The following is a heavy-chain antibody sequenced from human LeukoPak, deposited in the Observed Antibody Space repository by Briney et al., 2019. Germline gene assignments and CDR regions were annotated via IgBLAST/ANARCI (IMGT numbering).Heavy chain of an antibody. CDR3: ARDRTQFTYNWFDP. CDR2: ISAYNGNT. Sequence: GASVKVSCKASGYTFTSYGISWVRQAPGQGLEWMGWISAYNGNTNYAQKLQGRVTMTTDTSTSTAYMELRSLRSDDTAVYYCARDRTQFTYNWFDPWGQGTLVTVSS. V-gene: IGHV1-18*01. D-gene: IGHD2-2*01. J-gene: IGHJ5*02. CDR1: GYTFTSYG.